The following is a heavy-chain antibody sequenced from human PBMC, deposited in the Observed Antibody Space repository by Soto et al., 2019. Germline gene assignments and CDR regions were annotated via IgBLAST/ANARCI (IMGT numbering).Heavy chain of an antibody. D-gene: IGHD5-12*01. CDR3: AGGSGYENLDY. CDR1: GYTFTNYY. V-gene: IGHV1-46*01. Sequence: ASVKVSCTAPGYTFTNYYMQWVRQAPGQGLEWMGLINPHGGNTIYAQNFQGRVTMTRDTSTSTVYMELSSLRSDDTAVYYCAGGSGYENLDYWGQGTLVTVSS. J-gene: IGHJ4*02. CDR2: INPHGGNT.